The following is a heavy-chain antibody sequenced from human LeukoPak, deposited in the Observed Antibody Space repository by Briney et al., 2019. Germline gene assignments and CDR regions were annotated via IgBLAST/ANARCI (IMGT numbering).Heavy chain of an antibody. J-gene: IGHJ6*02. CDR2: INPNSGGT. V-gene: IGHV1-2*04. Sequence: ASVKVSCKASGYTFTGYYMHWVRQAPGQGLEWMGWINPNSGGTNYAQKFQGWVTMTRDTSISTAYMELSRLRSDDTAVYYCARDLPLMGGWELPYPRSEGPQSYGMDVWGQGTTVTVSS. CDR3: ARDLPLMGGWELPYPRSEGPQSYGMDV. D-gene: IGHD1-26*01. CDR1: GYTFTGYY.